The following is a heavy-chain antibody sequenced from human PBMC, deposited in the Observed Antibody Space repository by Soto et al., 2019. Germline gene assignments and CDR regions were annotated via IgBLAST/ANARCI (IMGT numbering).Heavy chain of an antibody. V-gene: IGHV1-8*01. CDR3: ARCVVPGLFDY. CDR2: MSHNSGNT. D-gene: IGHD2-2*01. CDR1: GYTFTSYD. Sequence: ASVKVSCKASGYTFTSYDIHGVRQATGQGLEGVGWMSHNSGNTGYAQKVQGRVTMTRNTSISTAYMELTSLRHGGTDGHFCARCVVPGLFDYWGQGTLVTVSS. J-gene: IGHJ4*02.